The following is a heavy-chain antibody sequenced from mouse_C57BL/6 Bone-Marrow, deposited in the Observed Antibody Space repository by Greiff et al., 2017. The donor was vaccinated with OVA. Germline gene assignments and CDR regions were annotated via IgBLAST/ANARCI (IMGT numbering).Heavy chain of an antibody. V-gene: IGHV5-4*01. J-gene: IGHJ4*01. CDR1: GFTFSSYA. CDR3: ARELLREDY. CDR2: ISDGGSYT. Sequence: EVMLVESGGGLVKPGGSLKLSCAASGFTFSSYAMSWVRQTPEKRLEWVATISDGGSYTYYPDNVKGRFTISRDNAKNNLYLQMSHLKSEDTAMYYCARELLREDYWGQGTSVTVSS. D-gene: IGHD3-1*01.